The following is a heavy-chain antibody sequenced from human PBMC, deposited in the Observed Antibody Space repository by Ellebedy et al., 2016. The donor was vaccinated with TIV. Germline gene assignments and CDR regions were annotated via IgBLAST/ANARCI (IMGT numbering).Heavy chain of an antibody. V-gene: IGHV4-61*01. CDR2: SYYIGTI. CDR1: GGSVSSGSHY. D-gene: IGHD3-10*01. CDR3: AGGSYTPYGMDV. J-gene: IGHJ6*02. Sequence: GSLRLSCTVSGGSVSSGSHYWNWIRQPPGKGLEWIGYSYYIGTINYNPSLKSRVTISEDASKNQFSLRLSSVTAADTAVYYCAGGSYTPYGMDVWGRGTTVIVSS.